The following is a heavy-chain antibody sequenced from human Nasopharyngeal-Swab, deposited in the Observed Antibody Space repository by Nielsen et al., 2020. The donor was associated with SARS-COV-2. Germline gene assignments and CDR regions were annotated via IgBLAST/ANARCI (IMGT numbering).Heavy chain of an antibody. J-gene: IGHJ4*02. CDR2: INTDTGNP. CDR3: ARGTTIFGVVIMGGDDY. D-gene: IGHD3-3*01. V-gene: IGHV7-4-1*02. Sequence: WVRQAPGQGLEWMGWINTDTGNPTYAQGFTGRFVCSLDTSVSTAYLQISSLKAEDTAVYYCARGTTIFGVVIMGGDDYWGQGTLVTVSS.